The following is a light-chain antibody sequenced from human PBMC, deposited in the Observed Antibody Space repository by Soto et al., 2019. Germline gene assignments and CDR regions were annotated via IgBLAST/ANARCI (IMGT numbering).Light chain of an antibody. V-gene: IGLV2-14*01. CDR2: DVS. J-gene: IGLJ1*01. Sequence: SALPQPASVSGSPGQSSTISCTGTSSDVGGYNYVSWYQQHPGKAPKLMIYDVSNRPSGVSNRFSGSKSGNTASLTISGLQAEDEADYYCSSYTSSSTLVFGTGTKVTVL. CDR3: SSYTSSSTLV. CDR1: SSDVGGYNY.